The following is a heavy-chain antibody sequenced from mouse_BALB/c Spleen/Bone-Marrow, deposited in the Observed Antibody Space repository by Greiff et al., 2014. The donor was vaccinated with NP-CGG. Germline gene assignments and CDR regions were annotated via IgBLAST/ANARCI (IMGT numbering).Heavy chain of an antibody. D-gene: IGHD1-1*01. CDR2: ISNGGGST. Sequence: EVQEVESGGGLVQPGGSLKLSCAASGFTFSSYTMSWVRQTPEKRLEWVAYISNGGGSTYYPDTVKGRFTISRDNAKNTLYLQMSSLKSEDTAMYYCATYYYGSPAWFAYWGQGTLVTVSA. CDR1: GFTFSSYT. V-gene: IGHV5-12-2*01. J-gene: IGHJ3*01. CDR3: ATYYYGSPAWFAY.